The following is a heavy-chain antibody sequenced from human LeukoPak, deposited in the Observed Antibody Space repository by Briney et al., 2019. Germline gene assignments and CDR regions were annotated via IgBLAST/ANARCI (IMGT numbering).Heavy chain of an antibody. CDR2: IYHSGST. CDR3: ARAAYSSSWYYFDY. J-gene: IGHJ4*02. V-gene: IGHV4-30-2*01. Sequence: PSQTLSLTCAVSGGSISSGGYSWSWIGQPPGKGLEWIGYIYHSGSTYYNPSLKSRVTISVERSKNQFSLKLSSVTAADTAVYYCARAAYSSSWYYFDYWGQGTLVTVSS. CDR1: GGSISSGGYS. D-gene: IGHD6-13*01.